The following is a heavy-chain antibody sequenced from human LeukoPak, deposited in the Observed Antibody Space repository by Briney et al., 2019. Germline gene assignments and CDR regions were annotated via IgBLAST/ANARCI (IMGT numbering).Heavy chain of an antibody. D-gene: IGHD4-17*01. J-gene: IGHJ3*02. V-gene: IGHV4-61*02. Sequence: SETLSLTCSVSGGSISSSSYYWGWIRQPAGKGLEWIGRIYTSGSTNYNPSLKSRVTMSVDSPKNQFSLKLSSVTAADTAVYYCARFDYGDYWAFDIWGQGTMVTVSS. CDR1: GGSISSSSYY. CDR2: IYTSGST. CDR3: ARFDYGDYWAFDI.